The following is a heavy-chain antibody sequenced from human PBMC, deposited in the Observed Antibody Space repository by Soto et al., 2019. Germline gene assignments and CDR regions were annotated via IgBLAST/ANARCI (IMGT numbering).Heavy chain of an antibody. Sequence: GGSRRLSCAASGFTLSTYGMHWVRQAPGKGPQWVALISYDGSKKYYADSVAGRLTICRDNSKNTVFLQMNSLKAEETALYYCVKGPLVNDSRLRGASHIWGRGTMVTVSS. D-gene: IGHD3-22*01. CDR1: GFTLSTYG. J-gene: IGHJ3*02. V-gene: IGHV3-30*18. CDR3: VKGPLVNDSRLRGASHI. CDR2: ISYDGSKK.